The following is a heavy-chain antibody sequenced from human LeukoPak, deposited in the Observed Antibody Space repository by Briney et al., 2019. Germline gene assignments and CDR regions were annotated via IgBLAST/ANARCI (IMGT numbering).Heavy chain of an antibody. CDR1: GYTFTSYD. J-gene: IGHJ6*03. D-gene: IGHD3-3*01. Sequence: ASVKVSCKASGYTFTSYDINWVRQATGQGLEWMGWMNPNSGNTGYAQKFQGRVTMTRNTSISTAYMELSSLRSEDTAVYYCVRGRMGLFGVVITNYYYYMDVWGKGTTVTVSS. V-gene: IGHV1-8*01. CDR3: VRGRMGLFGVVITNYYYYMDV. CDR2: MNPNSGNT.